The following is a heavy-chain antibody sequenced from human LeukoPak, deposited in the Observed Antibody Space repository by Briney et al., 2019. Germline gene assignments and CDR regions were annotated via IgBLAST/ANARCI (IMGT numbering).Heavy chain of an antibody. V-gene: IGHV3-23*01. D-gene: IGHD4-17*01. CDR2: ISGSGGST. J-gene: IGHJ2*01. Sequence: PGGSLRLSCAASGFTFSSYAMSWVRQAPGKGLEWVSAISGSGGSTYYADSVKGRFTISKDDSKNTLYLQVNSLRAEDTAVYYCAKGTDYGDYDRYWYFDLWGRGTLVTVSS. CDR3: AKGTDYGDYDRYWYFDL. CDR1: GFTFSSYA.